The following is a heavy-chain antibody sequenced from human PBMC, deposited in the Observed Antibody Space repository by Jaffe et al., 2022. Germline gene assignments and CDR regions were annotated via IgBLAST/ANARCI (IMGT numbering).Heavy chain of an antibody. J-gene: IGHJ5*02. CDR1: GFTFSDFY. V-gene: IGHV3-74*01. D-gene: IGHD4-17*01. Sequence: EVQLVESGGTLVQPGGSLRLSCAASGFTFSDFYMHWVRQAAGKGLVWVARIKYDGSTKTYADSVKGRFTISRDNAKNTLYLQMNSLTVEDTAMYYCVRDGAYRRDYVYFDPWGLGTLVTVSS. CDR2: IKYDGSTK. CDR3: VRDGAYRRDYVYFDP.